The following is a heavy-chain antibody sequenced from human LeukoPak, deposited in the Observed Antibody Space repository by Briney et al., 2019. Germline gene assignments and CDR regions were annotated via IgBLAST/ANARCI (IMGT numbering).Heavy chain of an antibody. Sequence: SETLSLTCTVSGGSISSSSYYWGWIRQPPGKGLEWIGEINHNGSTNYNPSLKSRVTISVDTSKNQLSLKLSSVTAADTAVYYCARHPLTAGTPSRGSFDYWGQGTLVTVSS. J-gene: IGHJ4*02. CDR1: GGSISSSSYY. V-gene: IGHV4-39*01. CDR3: ARHPLTAGTPSRGSFDY. D-gene: IGHD6-13*01. CDR2: INHNGST.